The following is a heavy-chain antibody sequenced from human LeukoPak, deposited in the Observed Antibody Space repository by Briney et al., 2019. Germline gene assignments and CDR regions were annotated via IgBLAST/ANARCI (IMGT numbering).Heavy chain of an antibody. Sequence: SETLSLTCTVSGGSITSYYWSWIRQPPGKGLEWIGYIYYSGNTNYNPSLKSRVTISVDTSKNQFSLKLNSVTAADTAVYYCARHVRQYGDYANWFDPWGQGTLVTVSS. V-gene: IGHV4-59*08. D-gene: IGHD4-17*01. CDR3: ARHVRQYGDYANWFDP. CDR1: GGSITSYY. CDR2: IYYSGNT. J-gene: IGHJ5*02.